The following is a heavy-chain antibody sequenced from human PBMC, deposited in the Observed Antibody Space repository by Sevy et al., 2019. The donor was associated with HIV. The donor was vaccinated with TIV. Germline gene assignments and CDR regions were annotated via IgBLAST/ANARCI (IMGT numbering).Heavy chain of an antibody. CDR3: ARLLWFRELPSVYYYYGMDV. CDR1: GFTFSSYA. Sequence: GRSLRLSCAASGFTFSSYAMSWVRQAPGKGLEWVSAISGSGGSTYYADSVKGRFTISRDNSKNTLYLQMNSLRAEDTAVYYCARLLWFRELPSVYYYYGMDVWGQGTTVTVSS. CDR2: ISGSGGST. J-gene: IGHJ6*02. V-gene: IGHV3-23*01. D-gene: IGHD3-10*01.